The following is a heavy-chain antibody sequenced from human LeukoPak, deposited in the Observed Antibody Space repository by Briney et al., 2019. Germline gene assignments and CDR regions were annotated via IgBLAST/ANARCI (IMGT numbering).Heavy chain of an antibody. Sequence: ASVKVSCKASGYTFTGHSIHWVRQAPGQGLEWIATINPYNGDKNYAQKLQDRVSVTRDTSVSTAYMDLSRLRSDDTAVYFCARAPTLRTYFDILTGRFNPNFDLWGQGTLVTVCS. CDR1: GYTFTGHS. CDR2: INPYNGDK. D-gene: IGHD3-9*01. V-gene: IGHV1-2*02. J-gene: IGHJ4*02. CDR3: ARAPTLRTYFDILTGRFNPNFDL.